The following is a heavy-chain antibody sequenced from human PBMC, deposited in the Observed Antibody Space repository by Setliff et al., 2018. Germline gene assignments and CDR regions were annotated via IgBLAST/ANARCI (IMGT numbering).Heavy chain of an antibody. D-gene: IGHD3-3*01. Sequence: HPGGSLRLSCAASGFTVSSNYMSWVRQAPGKGLEWVSVIYSGGSTYYADSVKGRFTISRDNSKNTLYLQMNSLRAEDTAVYYCARERYFWSGYRNWGQGTLVTVSS. V-gene: IGHV3-66*01. CDR1: GFTVSSNY. J-gene: IGHJ4*02. CDR2: IYSGGST. CDR3: ARERYFWSGYRN.